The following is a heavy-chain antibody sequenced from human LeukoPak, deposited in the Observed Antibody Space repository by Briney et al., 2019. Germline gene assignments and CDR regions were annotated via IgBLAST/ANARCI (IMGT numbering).Heavy chain of an antibody. CDR2: IGSDYKT. CDR3: AKDQGVATTPKVDYYYYGMDV. CDR1: GFTFSGFA. J-gene: IGHJ6*02. D-gene: IGHD5-12*01. V-gene: IGHV3-23*01. Sequence: PGGSLRLSCAASGFTFSGFAMTWVRQAPGKGLEWVSSIGSDYKTHYSDSVKGRFAISRDNSKNTLYLQMNSLRAEDTAVYYCAKDQGVATTPKVDYYYYGMDVWGQGTTVTVSS.